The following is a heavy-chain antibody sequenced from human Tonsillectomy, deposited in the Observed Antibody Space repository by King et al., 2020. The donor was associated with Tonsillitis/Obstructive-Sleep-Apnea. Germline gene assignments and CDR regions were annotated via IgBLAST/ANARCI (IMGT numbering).Heavy chain of an antibody. CDR1: GYSFTTYG. D-gene: IGHD3-22*01. CDR3: ARDSRSHYYDTSGYYTLEY. CDR2: ISAYNGDT. V-gene: IGHV1-18*01. J-gene: IGHJ4*02. Sequence: QLVQSGAEVKKPGASVKVSCKASGYSFTTYGISWVRQAPGQGLEWMGWISAYNGDTNYAQKLQDRVTMTTDTSTSTAYMEVRSLRSDDTAVYYCARDSRSHYYDTSGYYTLEYWGEGTLVTVSS.